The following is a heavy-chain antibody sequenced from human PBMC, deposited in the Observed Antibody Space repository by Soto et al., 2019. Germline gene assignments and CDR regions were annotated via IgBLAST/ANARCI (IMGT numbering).Heavy chain of an antibody. J-gene: IGHJ3*02. CDR3: ARLEEGITFGGVIVNAFDI. D-gene: IGHD3-16*02. Sequence: SETLSLTCTVSGGSISSYYWSWIRQPPGKGLEWIGYIYYSGSTNYNPSLESRVTISVDTSKNQFSLKLSSVTAADTAVYYCARLEEGITFGGVIVNAFDIWGQGTMVTVSS. CDR1: GGSISSYY. V-gene: IGHV4-59*01. CDR2: IYYSGST.